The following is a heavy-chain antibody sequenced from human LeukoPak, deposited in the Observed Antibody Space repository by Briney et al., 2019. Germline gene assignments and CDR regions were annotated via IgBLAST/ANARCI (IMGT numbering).Heavy chain of an antibody. D-gene: IGHD3-22*01. CDR3: AKDPNSGYQGNDY. CDR2: ISYDGSNK. J-gene: IGHJ4*02. CDR1: GFTFSSYG. V-gene: IGHV3-30*18. Sequence: GGSLRLSCAASGFTFSSYGMHWVRQAPGKGLEWVAVISYDGSNKYYADSVKGRFTISRDNSKNTLYLQMNSLRAEDTAVYYCAKDPNSGYQGNDYWGQGTLVTVSS.